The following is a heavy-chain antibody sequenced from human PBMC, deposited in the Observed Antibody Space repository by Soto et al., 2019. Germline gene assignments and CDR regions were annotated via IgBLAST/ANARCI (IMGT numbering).Heavy chain of an antibody. CDR2: INPSGGST. CDR3: ARDLSGGGYYDSSGTSAFDI. D-gene: IGHD3-22*01. J-gene: IGHJ3*02. CDR1: GYTFTSYY. V-gene: IGHV1-46*03. Sequence: ASVKVSCKASGYTFTSYYMHSVRQAPGQGLEWMGIINPSGGSTSYAQKFQGRVTMTRDTSTSTVYMELSSLRSEDTAVYYCARDLSGGGYYDSSGTSAFDIWAQGTMVTVSS.